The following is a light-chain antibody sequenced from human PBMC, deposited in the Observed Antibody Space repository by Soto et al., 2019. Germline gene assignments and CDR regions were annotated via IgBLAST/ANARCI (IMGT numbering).Light chain of an antibody. Sequence: DIVMTQSPDSLAVSLGERATINCKSSQSILYSSNNKNYLAWYQQKPGQPPKLLIYWASTRESGVPDRFSGSGSATDFTLTISSLQAEDVAVYYCQQYYSIPPTFGGGTKVDIK. V-gene: IGKV4-1*01. CDR3: QQYYSIPPT. CDR2: WAS. CDR1: QSILYSSNNKNY. J-gene: IGKJ4*01.